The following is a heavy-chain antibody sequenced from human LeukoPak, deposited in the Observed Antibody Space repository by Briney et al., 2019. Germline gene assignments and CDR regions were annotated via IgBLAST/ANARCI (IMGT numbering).Heavy chain of an antibody. V-gene: IGHV1-46*01. CDR3: ARARGGYNFALLGPGPSDY. CDR2: INPSGGST. J-gene: IGHJ4*02. D-gene: IGHD5-24*01. CDR1: GYTFTSYY. Sequence: ASVKVSCKASGYTFTSYYMHWVRQAPGQGLEWRGIINPSGGSTSYAQKFQGRVTMTRDTSTSTVYMELSSLRSEDTAVYYCARARGGYNFALLGPGPSDYWGQGTLVTVSS.